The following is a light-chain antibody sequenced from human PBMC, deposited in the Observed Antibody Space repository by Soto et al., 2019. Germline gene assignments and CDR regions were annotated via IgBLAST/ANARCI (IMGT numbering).Light chain of an antibody. CDR3: QQYDLYWT. Sequence: DIRLTQSPSTQSASIGDRVTITCRASQSIDQKLAWYQQKPGQAPRLLIFDASTLESGVPSRFSGSGSGTDFSLSINSLQPDDLATYYCQQYDLYWTFGQGTKVDI. V-gene: IGKV1-5*01. J-gene: IGKJ1*01. CDR1: QSIDQK. CDR2: DAS.